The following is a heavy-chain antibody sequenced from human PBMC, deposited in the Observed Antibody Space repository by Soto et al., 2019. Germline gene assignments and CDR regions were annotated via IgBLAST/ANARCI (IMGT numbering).Heavy chain of an antibody. V-gene: IGHV4-30-2*01. D-gene: IGHD6-6*01. Sequence: SETLSLTCAVSGDSISRGGYSWTWIRQPPGKALEWIGNIYDSGSTSYNPSLKSRVTTSVDTSKNQFSLRLTSVTAADTAVYFCARGSSSYYDYGMDVWGQGTTVTVSS. CDR2: IYDSGST. CDR3: ARGSSSYYDYGMDV. J-gene: IGHJ6*02. CDR1: GDSISRGGYS.